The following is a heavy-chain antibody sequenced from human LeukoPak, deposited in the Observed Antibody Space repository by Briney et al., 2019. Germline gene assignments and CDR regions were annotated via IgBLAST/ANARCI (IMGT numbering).Heavy chain of an antibody. D-gene: IGHD1-26*01. Sequence: GGSLRLSCAASGFTFSSYEMNWVRQAPGKGLEWVSYISSSGSTINYADSVKGRFTISRDNAKNSLYLQMNSLRAEDTAFYYCTREVYSGSCYHWGQGTLVTVSS. CDR3: TREVYSGSCYH. V-gene: IGHV3-48*03. CDR1: GFTFSSYE. CDR2: ISSSGSTI. J-gene: IGHJ5*02.